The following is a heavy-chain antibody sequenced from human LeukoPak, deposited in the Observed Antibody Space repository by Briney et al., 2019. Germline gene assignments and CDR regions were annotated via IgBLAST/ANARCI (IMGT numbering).Heavy chain of an antibody. V-gene: IGHV4-34*01. Sequence: SETLSLTCAVYGGSFSGYYWSWIRQPPGKGLEWIGEINHSGSTNYNSSLKSRVTISVDTSKNQLSLKLTSVTAADTAVYYCARNRGWYRHDSWGQGTLVIVSS. CDR1: GGSFSGYY. CDR2: INHSGST. J-gene: IGHJ4*02. CDR3: ARNRGWYRHDS. D-gene: IGHD6-19*01.